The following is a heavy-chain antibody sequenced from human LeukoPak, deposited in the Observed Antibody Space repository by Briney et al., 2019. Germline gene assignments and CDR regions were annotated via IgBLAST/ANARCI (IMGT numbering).Heavy chain of an antibody. D-gene: IGHD3-10*01. CDR2: ISYDGNNK. V-gene: IGHV3-30*03. CDR1: GFTFTSYG. Sequence: PGGSLRLSCAASGFTFTSYGMHWVRQAPGKGLEWVAVISYDGNNKYYADSVKGRFTISRDNAKNSLYLQMNSLRAEDTAVYYCAIPPLSGTGSSRPLAGVDAWGQGTTVTVSS. CDR3: AIPPLSGTGSSRPLAGVDA. J-gene: IGHJ6*02.